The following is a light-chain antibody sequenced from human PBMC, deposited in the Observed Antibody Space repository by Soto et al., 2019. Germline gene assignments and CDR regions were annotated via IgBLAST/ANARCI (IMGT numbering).Light chain of an antibody. CDR3: SSYRNSNTLV. CDR2: EVS. CDR1: SNDVGGYNY. J-gene: IGLJ2*01. V-gene: IGLV2-14*01. Sequence: QSVLTQPASVSGSPGQSITISCTGNSNDVGGYNYVSWYQHHPGKAPKLMIYEVSNRPSGVSNRFSGSKSGNTASLTISGLQAEDEADYYCSSYRNSNTLVFGGGTKLTVL.